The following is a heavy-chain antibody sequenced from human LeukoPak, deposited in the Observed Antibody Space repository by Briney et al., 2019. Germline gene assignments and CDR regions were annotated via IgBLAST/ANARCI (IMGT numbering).Heavy chain of an antibody. CDR3: ARARNQWLSTGGAFDI. V-gene: IGHV1-2*02. Sequence: ASVKVSCKASGYTFTGYYMHWVRQAPGQGLEWMGWINPNSGGTNYAQKFQGRVTMTRDTSISTAYMELSSLRSEDTAVYYCARARNQWLSTGGAFDIWGQGTMVTVSS. CDR1: GYTFTGYY. CDR2: INPNSGGT. D-gene: IGHD3-22*01. J-gene: IGHJ3*02.